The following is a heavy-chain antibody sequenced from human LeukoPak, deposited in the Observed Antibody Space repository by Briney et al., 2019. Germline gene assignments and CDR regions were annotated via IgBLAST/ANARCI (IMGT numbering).Heavy chain of an antibody. Sequence: GGSLRLSCAASGFTFSSYAMSWVRQAPGKGLEWVSAISGSGGSTYYADSVKGRFTTSRDNSKNTLYLQMNSLRAEDTAVYYCAKVHDIVVGGGLDPWGQGTLVTVSS. CDR3: AKVHDIVVGGGLDP. V-gene: IGHV3-23*01. CDR1: GFTFSSYA. J-gene: IGHJ5*02. D-gene: IGHD2-2*01. CDR2: ISGSGGST.